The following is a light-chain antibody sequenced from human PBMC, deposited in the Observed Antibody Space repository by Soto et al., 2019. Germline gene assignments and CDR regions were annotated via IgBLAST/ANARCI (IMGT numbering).Light chain of an antibody. J-gene: IGLJ2*01. CDR2: DVG. CDR3: SSKTTTNTII. CDR1: NSDVGTYDY. Sequence: QSALSQPASVSGPPGQSIAISCTGTNSDVGTYDYVSWYQQHPGKAPKLMIYDVGKRPSGTSDRFSGSKSGNTASLTISGLLAEDEADYYCSSKTTTNTIIFGGGTKLTVL. V-gene: IGLV2-14*03.